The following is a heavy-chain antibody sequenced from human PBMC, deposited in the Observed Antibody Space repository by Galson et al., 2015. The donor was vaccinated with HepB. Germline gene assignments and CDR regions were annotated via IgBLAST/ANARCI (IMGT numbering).Heavy chain of an antibody. CDR3: ARGGGYSSSWTDAFDI. CDR2: IYPGDSDT. D-gene: IGHD6-13*01. J-gene: IGHJ3*02. Sequence: QSGAEVTKPGESLKISCKGSGYSFTSYWIGWVRQMPGKGLEWMGIIYPGDSDTRYSPSFQGQVTISADKSISTAYLQWSSLKASDTAMYYCARGGGYSSSWTDAFDIWGQGTMVTVSS. V-gene: IGHV5-51*01. CDR1: GYSFTSYW.